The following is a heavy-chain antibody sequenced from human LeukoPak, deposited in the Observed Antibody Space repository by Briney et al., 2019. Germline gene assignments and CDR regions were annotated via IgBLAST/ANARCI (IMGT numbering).Heavy chain of an antibody. CDR3: ARGVKVQWELTPFDY. D-gene: IGHD1-26*01. Sequence: ASVKFSCKASGYTFTSYYMHWVRQAPGQGLEWMGIINPSGGSTSYAQKFQGRVTMTRDTSTSTVYMELSSLRSEDTAVYYCARGVKVQWELTPFDYWGQGTLVTVSS. CDR1: GYTFTSYY. J-gene: IGHJ4*02. CDR2: INPSGGST. V-gene: IGHV1-46*01.